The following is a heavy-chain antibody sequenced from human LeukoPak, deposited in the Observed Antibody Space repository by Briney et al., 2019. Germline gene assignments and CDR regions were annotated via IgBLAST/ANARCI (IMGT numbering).Heavy chain of an antibody. V-gene: IGHV3-23*01. CDR3: AKDRPNYYGSNVHYYKLNGDC. CDR1: GFTFSSYA. J-gene: IGHJ4*02. Sequence: RPGGSLRLSCAASGFTFSSYAMSWVRQAPGKGLEWVSSITSSGAATYYADSVKGRFPISWNKSDNTRYLKMTSLRGEDTAVYYCAKDRPNYYGSNVHYYKLNGDCWGQGTLVTVSS. CDR2: ITSSGAAT. D-gene: IGHD3-22*01.